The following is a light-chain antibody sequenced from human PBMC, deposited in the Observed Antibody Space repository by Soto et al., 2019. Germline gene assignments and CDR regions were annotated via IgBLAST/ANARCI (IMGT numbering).Light chain of an antibody. Sequence: QLVLTQPPSASGTPGQRVIISCSGSSSNIGSNTVNWYQQLPGTAPKLLIYSNNQRPSGVPDRFSGSKSGTSASLAISGLQSEDEADYYCAAWDDSLNGVVFGEGTKLTVL. CDR3: AAWDDSLNGVV. CDR2: SNN. J-gene: IGLJ2*01. CDR1: SSNIGSNT. V-gene: IGLV1-44*01.